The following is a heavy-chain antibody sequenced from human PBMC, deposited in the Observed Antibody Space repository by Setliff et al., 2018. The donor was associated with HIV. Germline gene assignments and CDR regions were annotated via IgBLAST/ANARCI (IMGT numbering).Heavy chain of an antibody. CDR2: ISYDGNSQ. CDR1: GFSFSYYT. V-gene: IGHV3-30*04. J-gene: IGHJ6*02. Sequence: AGRSLRLSCAASGFSFSYYTMHWIRQTPDNGLEWVAVISYDGNSQYYADSVKGRFTLSRDNFRNTLYLQMNSLRAEDTAVYYCARDSVAATFHYLGMDVWGQGTTVTVSS. D-gene: IGHD2-15*01. CDR3: ARDSVAATFHYLGMDV.